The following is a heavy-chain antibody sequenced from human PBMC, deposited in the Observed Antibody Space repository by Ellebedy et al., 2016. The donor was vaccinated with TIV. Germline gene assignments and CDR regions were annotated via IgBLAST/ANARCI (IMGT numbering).Heavy chain of an antibody. CDR3: VRVGTTAVGTFDF. Sequence: SETLSLTCTVSGGFVSGYYWSWIRQPAGKGLEWIGRIYNSGNTDYNPFLKSRVTMSLDTSINQFSLKLSSVTAAETAVYYCVRVGTTAVGTFDFWGQGTLVTVSS. CDR2: IYNSGNT. CDR1: GGFVSGYY. D-gene: IGHD6-13*01. V-gene: IGHV4-4*07. J-gene: IGHJ4*02.